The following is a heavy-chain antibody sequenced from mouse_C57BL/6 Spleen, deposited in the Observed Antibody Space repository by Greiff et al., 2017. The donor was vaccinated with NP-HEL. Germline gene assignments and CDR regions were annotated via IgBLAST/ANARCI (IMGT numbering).Heavy chain of an antibody. J-gene: IGHJ2*01. D-gene: IGHD4-1*01. V-gene: IGHV3-6*01. CDR2: ISYDGSN. Sequence: EVKVEESGPGLVKPSQSLSLTCSVTGYSITSGYYWNWIRQFPGNKLEWMGYISYDGSNNYNPSLKNRISITRDTSKNQFFLKLNSVTTEDTATYYCAREEALANWDYWGQGTTLTVSS. CDR1: GYSITSGYY. CDR3: AREEALANWDY.